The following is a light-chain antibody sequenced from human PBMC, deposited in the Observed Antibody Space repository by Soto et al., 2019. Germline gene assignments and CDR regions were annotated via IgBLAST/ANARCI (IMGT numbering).Light chain of an antibody. J-gene: IGKJ1*01. Sequence: EIVLTQSPGTLSLSPGERATLSCRASQSVSNYLAWYQQKPGQAPRLLIYGASRRATVIPDRFSGSGSGTDFTLTISRLEPEDFAVYYCQQYGGSSQPFGQGPNVEIK. CDR1: QSVSNY. CDR3: QQYGGSSQP. CDR2: GAS. V-gene: IGKV3-20*01.